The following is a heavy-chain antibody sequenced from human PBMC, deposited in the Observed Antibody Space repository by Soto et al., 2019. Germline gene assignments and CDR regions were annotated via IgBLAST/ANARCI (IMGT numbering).Heavy chain of an antibody. CDR2: IIPIFGTA. J-gene: IGHJ6*02. CDR1: GGSFSSYA. CDR3: ARHINSGSYYVVRRNYYYYGMDV. V-gene: IGHV1-69*01. Sequence: SRKVACKGCGGSFSSYAISWVRQAPGQGLEWMGGIIPIFGTANYAQKFQGRVTITADESTSTAYMELSSLRSEDTAVYYCARHINSGSYYVVRRNYYYYGMDVWGQGTTVTVSS. D-gene: IGHD1-26*01.